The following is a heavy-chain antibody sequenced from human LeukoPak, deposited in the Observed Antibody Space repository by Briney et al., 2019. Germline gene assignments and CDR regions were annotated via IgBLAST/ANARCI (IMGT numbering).Heavy chain of an antibody. CDR3: ASLLNVAGYSGYDSDY. Sequence: SETLSLTXAVYGGSFSGYYWSWIRQPPGKGLEWIGEINHSGSTNYNPSLKSRVTISVDTSKSQFSLKLNSLTAADTAVYYCASLLNVAGYSGYDSDYWGHGTLVTVSS. CDR1: GGSFSGYY. V-gene: IGHV4-34*01. J-gene: IGHJ4*01. CDR2: INHSGST. D-gene: IGHD5-12*01.